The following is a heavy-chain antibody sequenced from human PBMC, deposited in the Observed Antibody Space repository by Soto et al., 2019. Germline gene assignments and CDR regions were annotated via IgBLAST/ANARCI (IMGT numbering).Heavy chain of an antibody. CDR1: GFTFSNYA. Sequence: GGSLRLSCEASGFTFSNYAMSWVRQAPGKGLEWVSGVSGNGGPTYYPDAVKGRFTISRDNSKNTLYLQMNSLRAEDTAIYYCAKDGGYYLHYFAYWGQGTLVTVSS. CDR3: AKDGGYYLHYFAY. D-gene: IGHD3-22*01. V-gene: IGHV3-23*01. J-gene: IGHJ4*02. CDR2: VSGNGGPT.